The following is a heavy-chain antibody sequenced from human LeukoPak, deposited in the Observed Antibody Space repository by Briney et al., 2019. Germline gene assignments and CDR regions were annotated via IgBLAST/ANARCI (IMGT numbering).Heavy chain of an antibody. D-gene: IGHD2-15*01. CDR2: INPNNGGT. V-gene: IGHV1-2*02. J-gene: IGHJ4*01. Sequence: GASVKVSCKASGYTFTGYYMHWVRQAPGQGLEWMGWINPNNGGTNYAQKFRGRVTMTRDTSISTAYMELGGLGSDDTAVYYCARVVGGNYFDYWGQGTLVTVAS. CDR1: GYTFTGYY. CDR3: ARVVGGNYFDY.